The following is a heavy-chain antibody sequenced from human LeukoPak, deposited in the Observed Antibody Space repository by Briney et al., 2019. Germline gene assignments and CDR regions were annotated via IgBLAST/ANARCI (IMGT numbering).Heavy chain of an antibody. CDR3: ARRGGSYYDY. V-gene: IGHV4-39*01. D-gene: IGHD1-26*01. CDR1: GGSISSSSYY. Sequence: SETLSLTCTVSGGSISSSSYYWGWIRQPPGKGLEWIGSIYYSGSTYYNPSPKSRVTISVDTSKNQFSLKLSSVTAADTAVYYCARRGGSYYDYWGQGTLVTVSS. CDR2: IYYSGST. J-gene: IGHJ4*02.